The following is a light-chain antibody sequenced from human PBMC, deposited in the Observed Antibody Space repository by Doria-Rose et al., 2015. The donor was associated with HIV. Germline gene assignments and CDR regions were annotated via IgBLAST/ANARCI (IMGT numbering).Light chain of an antibody. CDR1: QSLLYTSKNY. J-gene: IGKJ3*01. Sequence: DIRVTQSPESLGMSLGERATLNCKSNQSLLYTSKNYLAWYQQKPGRPPKLLIYWSSTRQSAVSARSSGSVSGTDFTPSISSLDAEDVAVYYCQQYYDIPSSGPGTTLDIK. CDR3: QQYYDIPS. CDR2: WSS. V-gene: IGKV4-1*01.